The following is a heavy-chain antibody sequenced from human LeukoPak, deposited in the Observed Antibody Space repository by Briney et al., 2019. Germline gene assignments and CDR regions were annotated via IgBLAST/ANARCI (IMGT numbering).Heavy chain of an antibody. CDR3: ARVRCSSTSCYKEDAFDI. Sequence: ASVKVSCKASGYTFTSYYMHWVRQAPGQGLEWMGIINPSGGSTSYAQKFQGRVTMTRDTSTSTVYMELSSLRSEDTAVYYCARVRCSSTSCYKEDAFDIWGQGTMVTVSS. CDR2: INPSGGST. V-gene: IGHV1-46*01. CDR1: GYTFTSYY. D-gene: IGHD2-2*02. J-gene: IGHJ3*02.